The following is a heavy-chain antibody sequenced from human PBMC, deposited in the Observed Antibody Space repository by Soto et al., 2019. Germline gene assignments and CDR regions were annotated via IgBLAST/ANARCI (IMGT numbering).Heavy chain of an antibody. CDR1: GFTFTTYA. V-gene: IGHV3-23*01. D-gene: IGHD4-17*01. CDR3: ATFYGDYAGGEFFQY. CDR2: ITGPGRSA. Sequence: GGSLRLSCVFSGFTFTTYAMNWVRQSPGKGLEWVSAITGPGRSAYYADSVKGRFTISRDNSKNTLYLQMSSLRADDTGVYYCATFYGDYAGGEFFQYWGRGTLVTVSS. J-gene: IGHJ1*01.